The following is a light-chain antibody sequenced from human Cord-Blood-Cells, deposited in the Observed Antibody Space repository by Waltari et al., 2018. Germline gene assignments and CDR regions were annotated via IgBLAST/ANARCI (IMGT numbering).Light chain of an antibody. CDR1: SSDVGSYNL. J-gene: IGLJ2*01. CDR2: ECS. Sequence: QSARTQPASVSGSPGQSITISCTGTSSDVGSYNLVSWYQQHPGKAPKLMIYECSKRPSGVSNRFSGSKSGNTASLTISGLQAEDEADYYCCSYAGSSTLFGGGTKLTVL. V-gene: IGLV2-23*01. CDR3: CSYAGSSTL.